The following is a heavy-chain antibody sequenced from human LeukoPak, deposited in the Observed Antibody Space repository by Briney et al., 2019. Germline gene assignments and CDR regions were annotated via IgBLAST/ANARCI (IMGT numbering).Heavy chain of an antibody. D-gene: IGHD3-22*01. Sequence: GGSLRLSCTASGFRFGDYGMSWVRQAPGKGLEWVGFIRAKAYSGAKEYAASVRGRFTISRDGSKSIAYLQMDGLKTENTAVYYCVRDGLGSGYYHVILDYWGQGTLVTVSS. CDR1: GFRFGDYG. J-gene: IGHJ4*02. V-gene: IGHV3-49*04. CDR2: IRAKAYSGAK. CDR3: VRDGLGSGYYHVILDY.